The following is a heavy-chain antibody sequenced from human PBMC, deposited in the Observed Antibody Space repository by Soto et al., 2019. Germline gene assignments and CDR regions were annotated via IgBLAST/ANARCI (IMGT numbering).Heavy chain of an antibody. D-gene: IGHD6-13*01. CDR2: ISAYSGST. Sequence: ASLKVSCKASVYTFTTYGINWVRQAPGQGLEWMGWISAYSGSTKFAQKLQGRVTMTTDTSTTTAYMELRSLTSDDTAVYYCARDFTKSSSWPYYFDYWGQGTLVTVSS. V-gene: IGHV1-18*01. J-gene: IGHJ4*02. CDR3: ARDFTKSSSWPYYFDY. CDR1: VYTFTTYG.